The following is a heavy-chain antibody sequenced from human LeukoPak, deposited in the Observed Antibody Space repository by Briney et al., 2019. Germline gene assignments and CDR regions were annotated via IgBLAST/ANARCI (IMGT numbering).Heavy chain of an antibody. J-gene: IGHJ4*02. CDR3: ARGDGYYYNIDD. V-gene: IGHV3-7*04. D-gene: IGHD5-24*01. CDR2: IKQDGSET. CDR1: GFTFSSYS. Sequence: GGSLRLPCAASGFTFSSYSMNWVRQAPGKGLEWVGNIKQDGSETKSVDSVEGRFTISRDNAKNSLYLQMNSLRAEDTAMYYCARGDGYYYNIDDWGQGTLVTVSS.